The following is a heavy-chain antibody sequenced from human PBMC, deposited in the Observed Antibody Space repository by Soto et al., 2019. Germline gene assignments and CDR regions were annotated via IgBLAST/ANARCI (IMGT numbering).Heavy chain of an antibody. CDR1: GFTFSSYS. Sequence: EVQLVESGGGLVKPGGSLRLSCAASGFTFSSYSMNWVRQAPGKGLEWVSSISSSSSYIYYADSVKGRFTISRDNAKNSLYLQMNSLRAEDTAVYYCARDQYYDFWSGYYTWFDPWGQGTLVTVSS. D-gene: IGHD3-3*01. J-gene: IGHJ5*02. CDR3: ARDQYYDFWSGYYTWFDP. CDR2: ISSSSSYI. V-gene: IGHV3-21*01.